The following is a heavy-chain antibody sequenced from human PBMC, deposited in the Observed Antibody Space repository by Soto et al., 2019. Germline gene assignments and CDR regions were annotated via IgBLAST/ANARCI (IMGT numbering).Heavy chain of an antibody. CDR3: ARVYCSGTSCYSYYYYGMDV. Sequence: ASVKVSCKASGGTFSSYAISWVRQAPGQGLEWMGGIIPIFGTANYAQKFQGRVTITADESTSTAYMELSSLRSEDTAVYYCARVYCSGTSCYSYYYYGMDVWGQGTTVTVSS. D-gene: IGHD2-2*02. J-gene: IGHJ6*02. CDR1: GGTFSSYA. V-gene: IGHV1-69*13. CDR2: IIPIFGTA.